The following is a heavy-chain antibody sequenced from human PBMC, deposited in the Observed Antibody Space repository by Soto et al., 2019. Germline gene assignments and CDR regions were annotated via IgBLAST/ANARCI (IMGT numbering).Heavy chain of an antibody. CDR1: GFTFSSYA. CDR2: ISGSGGST. D-gene: IGHD6-19*01. J-gene: IGHJ6*02. V-gene: IGHV3-23*01. Sequence: GGSLRLSCAASGFTFSSYAMSWVRQAPGKGLEWVSAISGSGGSTYYADSVKGRFTISRDNSKNTLYLQMNSLRAEDTAVYYCAKDYGLSSGWYGDYYYYYGMDVWGQGTTVTVSS. CDR3: AKDYGLSSGWYGDYYYYYGMDV.